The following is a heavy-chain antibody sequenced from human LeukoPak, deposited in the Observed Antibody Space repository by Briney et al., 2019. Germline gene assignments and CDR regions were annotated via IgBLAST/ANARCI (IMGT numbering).Heavy chain of an antibody. CDR3: ARERVIGYYYMDV. V-gene: IGHV3-7*01. CDR2: IKQDGSEE. CDR1: GFTFSSYW. D-gene: IGHD2/OR15-2a*01. J-gene: IGHJ6*03. Sequence: GGSLRLSCAASGFTFSSYWMSWVRQAPGKGLEWVANIKQDGSEEYYVDSVKGRFTISRDNAKNSLYLQMNSLRAEDTAVYYCARERVIGYYYMDVWGKGTTVTISS.